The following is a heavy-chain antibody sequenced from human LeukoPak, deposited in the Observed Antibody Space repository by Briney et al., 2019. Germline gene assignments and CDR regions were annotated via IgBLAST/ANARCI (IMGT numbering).Heavy chain of an antibody. Sequence: ASVKVSCKASGYTFTSYYMHWVRQAPGQGLEWMGLINPTGGSTGYAQKFQGRVTMTRDMSTSTDYMELSSLRSEDTAVYYCARSDMTTVTTSEDYYYYYMDVWGKGTAVTVSS. V-gene: IGHV1-46*01. D-gene: IGHD4-17*01. CDR3: ARSDMTTVTTSEDYYYYYMDV. J-gene: IGHJ6*03. CDR2: INPTGGST. CDR1: GYTFTSYY.